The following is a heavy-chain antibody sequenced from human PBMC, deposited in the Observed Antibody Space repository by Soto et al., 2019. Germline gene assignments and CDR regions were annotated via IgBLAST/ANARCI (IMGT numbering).Heavy chain of an antibody. CDR3: ARDAALKWFDP. Sequence: SETLSLTCTVSGGSISSGGYYWSWIRQHPGKGLEWIGYIYYSGSTYYNPSLKSRVIISVDTSKKQFSLKLSSVTAADTAVYYCARDAALKWFDPWGQGTLVTVSS. CDR2: IYYSGST. J-gene: IGHJ5*02. D-gene: IGHD2-15*01. CDR1: GGSISSGGYY. V-gene: IGHV4-31*03.